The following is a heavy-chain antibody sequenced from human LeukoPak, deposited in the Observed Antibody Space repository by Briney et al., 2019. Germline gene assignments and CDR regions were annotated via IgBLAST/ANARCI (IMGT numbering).Heavy chain of an antibody. D-gene: IGHD6-19*01. CDR1: GFPFSVYE. J-gene: IGHJ4*02. V-gene: IGHV3-48*03. Sequence: GGSLRLSCVVSGFPFSVYEMNWVRQAPGKGLEGVSNIASSGTIKYYADSVKGRFSISRDNAKSSLYLQMNSLRVEDTAVYYCALLAVASDFDYWGQGALVTVSS. CDR3: ALLAVASDFDY. CDR2: IASSGTIK.